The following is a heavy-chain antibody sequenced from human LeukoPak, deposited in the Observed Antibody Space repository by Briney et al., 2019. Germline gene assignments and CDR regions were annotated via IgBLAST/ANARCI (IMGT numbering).Heavy chain of an antibody. D-gene: IGHD1-26*01. CDR1: GGSITSNSYY. J-gene: IGHJ4*02. CDR3: ASLSRSGSYPDY. V-gene: IGHV4-39*07. CDR2: IYYSGST. Sequence: SETLSLTCTVSGGSITSNSYYWGWIRQPPGKGLEWIESIYYSGSTYYDPSLKSRVTISVDTSKNQFSLKLSSVTAADTAVYYCASLSRSGSYPDYWGQGTLVTVSS.